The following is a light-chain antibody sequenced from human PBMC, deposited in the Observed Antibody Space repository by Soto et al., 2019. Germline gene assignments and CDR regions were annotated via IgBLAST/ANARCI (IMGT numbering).Light chain of an antibody. Sequence: QSVLTQPPSASGTPGQRVTISCSGISSNIGSNYVYWYQQLPGTAPKLLVYRNNQRPSGVPDRLSGSKSGTSASLAISRLRSEDEADYYCAAWDDSLSGLYVFGTGTKVTVL. CDR1: SSNIGSNY. CDR3: AAWDDSLSGLYV. J-gene: IGLJ1*01. CDR2: RNN. V-gene: IGLV1-47*01.